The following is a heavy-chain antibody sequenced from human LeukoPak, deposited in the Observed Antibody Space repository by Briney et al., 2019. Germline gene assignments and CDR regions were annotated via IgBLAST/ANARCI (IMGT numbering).Heavy chain of an antibody. J-gene: IGHJ4*02. V-gene: IGHV3-48*03. CDR1: GSTFSSYE. Sequence: GGSLRLSCAASGSTFSSYEMNWVRQAPGKWLEWVSYISSSGSTIYYADSVKGRFTISRDNAKNSLYLQMNSLRAEDTAVYYCARASAYGAYFDYWGQGTLVTVSS. D-gene: IGHD4-17*01. CDR2: ISSSGSTI. CDR3: ARASAYGAYFDY.